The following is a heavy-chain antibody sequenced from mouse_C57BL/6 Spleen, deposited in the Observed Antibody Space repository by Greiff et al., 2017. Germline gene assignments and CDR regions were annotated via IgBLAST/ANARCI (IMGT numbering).Heavy chain of an antibody. J-gene: IGHJ1*03. D-gene: IGHD1-1*01. Sequence: VQLQQSGAELVRPGTSVKVSCKASGYAFTNYLIEWVKQRPGQGLEWIGVINPGSGGTNYNEKFKGKATLTADKASSTAYMQLSSLTSEDSAVYFCARDGDYYGSSYWYFDVWGTGTTVTVSS. CDR1: GYAFTNYL. CDR3: ARDGDYYGSSYWYFDV. V-gene: IGHV1-54*01. CDR2: INPGSGGT.